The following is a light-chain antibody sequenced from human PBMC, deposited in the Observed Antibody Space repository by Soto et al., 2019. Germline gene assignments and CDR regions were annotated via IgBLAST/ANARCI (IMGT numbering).Light chain of an antibody. Sequence: QSALTKPPSSSGAHGQSVPISCTGTSSDVGGYKYVSWYQQHPGKAPGLMIYEVTKRPSGVPDRFSGSKSGNTASLTVSGLQADDEADYYCSSYAGSNDVIFGGGTKLTVL. CDR2: EVT. CDR1: SSDVGGYKY. V-gene: IGLV2-8*01. J-gene: IGLJ2*01. CDR3: SSYAGSNDVI.